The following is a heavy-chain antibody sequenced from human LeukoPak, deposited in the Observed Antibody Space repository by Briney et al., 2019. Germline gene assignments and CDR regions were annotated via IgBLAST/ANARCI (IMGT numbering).Heavy chain of an antibody. V-gene: IGHV4-61*01. D-gene: IGHD2-2*01. CDR3: ARGGTYCSSTSCYENWFDP. CDR1: GGSISSSSYY. CDR2: IYYSGST. J-gene: IGHJ5*02. Sequence: SETLSLTCTVSGGSISSSSYYWSWIRQPPGKGLEWIGYIYYSGSTNYNPSLKSRVTISVDTSKNQFSLKLSSVTAADTAVYYCARGGTYCSSTSCYENWFDPWGQGTLVTVS.